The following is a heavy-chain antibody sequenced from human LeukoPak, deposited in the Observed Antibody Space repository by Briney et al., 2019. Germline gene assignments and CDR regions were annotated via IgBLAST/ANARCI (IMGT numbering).Heavy chain of an antibody. CDR1: GYTFTSYY. D-gene: IGHD3-22*01. V-gene: IGHV1-2*02. J-gene: IGHJ4*02. CDR2: VNPTSGGT. CDR3: ARDMASSGYYYPLFDY. Sequence: ASVKVSCKTSGYTFTSYYMRWVRQAPGQGLEWMGWVNPTSGGTNYAQKFQGRVTMTRDTSISTAYMELSRLRSDDTAVYYCARDMASSGYYYPLFDYWGQGTLVTVSS.